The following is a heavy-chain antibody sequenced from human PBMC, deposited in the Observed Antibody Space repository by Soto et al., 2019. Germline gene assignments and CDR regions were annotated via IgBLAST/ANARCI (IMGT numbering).Heavy chain of an antibody. D-gene: IGHD3-10*01. CDR1: GFTLSSYA. CDR3: AKDLGGGVGELLA. V-gene: IGHV3-23*01. J-gene: IGHJ5*02. Sequence: EVQLLESGGGLVQPAGSLRLSCAASGFTLSSYAMTWVRQAPGKGLEWVSVISGGGGSTYYADSVKGRFTISRDNSKNTVYRQRNSRRAEDTAVYYCAKDLGGGVGELLAWGQGTLVTVSS. CDR2: ISGGGGST.